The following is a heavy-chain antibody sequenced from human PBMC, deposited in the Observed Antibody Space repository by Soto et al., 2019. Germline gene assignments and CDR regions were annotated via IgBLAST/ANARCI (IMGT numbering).Heavy chain of an antibody. CDR1: GGSVSSGGSY. Sequence: PSETLSLTCTVSGGSVSSGGSYWSWIRQPPGKVLGWIGYIFYSGSTNYNPSLKSRVTISVDTSRNQFSLNLISVTAADTAVYYCARVSRGSNYYYGMDVWGQGTTVTVSS. D-gene: IGHD3-10*01. V-gene: IGHV4-61*08. CDR2: IFYSGST. J-gene: IGHJ6*02. CDR3: ARVSRGSNYYYGMDV.